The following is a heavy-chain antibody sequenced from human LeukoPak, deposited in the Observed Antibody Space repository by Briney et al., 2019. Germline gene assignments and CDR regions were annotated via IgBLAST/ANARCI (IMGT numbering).Heavy chain of an antibody. J-gene: IGHJ5*02. CDR2: ISHDGSTK. Sequence: GGSLRLSCEASGFTFSSYPMFWVRQAPGKGPEWVAMISHDGSTKHYADTVKGRFTISRDNSKDTFSLQLNGLRAVDSGVYYCATELAFPGTFDPRGQGTLVIVSS. V-gene: IGHV3-30*14. D-gene: IGHD1-1*01. CDR1: GFTFSSYP. CDR3: ATELAFPGTFDP.